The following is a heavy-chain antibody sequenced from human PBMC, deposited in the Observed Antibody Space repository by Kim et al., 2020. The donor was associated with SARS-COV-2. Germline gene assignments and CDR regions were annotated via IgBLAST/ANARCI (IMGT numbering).Heavy chain of an antibody. D-gene: IGHD4-17*01. J-gene: IGHJ4*02. CDR3: ARDSLLRWSFDY. V-gene: IGHV4-39*07. CDR1: GGSISSSSYY. CDR2: IYYSGST. Sequence: SETLSLTCTVSGGSISSSSYYWGWIRQPPGKGLEWIGSIYYSGSTYYNPSLKSRVTISVDTSKNQFSLKLSSVTAADTAVYYCARDSLLRWSFDYWGQGTLVTVSS.